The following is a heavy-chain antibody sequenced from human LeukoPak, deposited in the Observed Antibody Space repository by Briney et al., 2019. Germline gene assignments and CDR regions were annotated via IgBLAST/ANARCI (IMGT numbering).Heavy chain of an antibody. CDR2: ISYDGSNK. Sequence: GRSLRLSCAASGFTFSSYGMHWVRQAPGKGLEWVAVISYDGSNKYYADSVKGRFTFSRDNSKNTLYLQMNSLRAEDTAVYYCAKGTAMVWGQGTMVTVSS. CDR3: AKGTAMV. D-gene: IGHD5-18*01. CDR1: GFTFSSYG. J-gene: IGHJ3*01. V-gene: IGHV3-30*18.